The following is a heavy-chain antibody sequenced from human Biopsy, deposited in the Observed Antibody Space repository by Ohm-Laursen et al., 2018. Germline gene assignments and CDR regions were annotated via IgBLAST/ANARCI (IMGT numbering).Heavy chain of an antibody. J-gene: IGHJ4*02. D-gene: IGHD2-21*02. V-gene: IGHV4-59*01. CDR1: GGSISSYY. CDR2: IYYSGTT. Sequence: SQTLSLTCIVSGGSISSYYWNWIRQPPGKGLEWIGYIYYSGTTDYSPSLKSRVTKSIDKSKNQFFLKLSSVTAEDTAVYYCARDDAVTVIRGLYYWGQGALVTVSS. CDR3: ARDDAVTVIRGLYY.